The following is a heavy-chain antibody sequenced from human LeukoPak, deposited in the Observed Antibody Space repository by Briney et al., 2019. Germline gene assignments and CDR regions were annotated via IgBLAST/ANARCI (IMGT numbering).Heavy chain of an antibody. V-gene: IGHV4-59*01. CDR2: IYYSGST. J-gene: IGHJ4*02. D-gene: IGHD5-24*01. CDR1: GGSISSYY. Sequence: SETLSLTCTVPGGSISSYYWSWIRQPPGKGLEWIGYIYYSGSTNYNPSLKSRVTISVDTSKNQFSLKLSSVTAADTAVYYCALGGMATMFDYWGQGTLVTVSS. CDR3: ALGGMATMFDY.